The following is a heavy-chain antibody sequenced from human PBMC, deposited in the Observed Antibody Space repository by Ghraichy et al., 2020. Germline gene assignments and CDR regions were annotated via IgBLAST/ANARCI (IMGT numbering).Heavy chain of an antibody. D-gene: IGHD5-18*01. Sequence: GESLNISCAASGFTFSSYSMNWVRQAPGKGLEWVSSISSSSSYIYYADSVKGRFTISRDNAKNSLYLQMNSLRAEDTAVYYCARDGRGYSYGYDYYFDYWGQGTLVTVSS. J-gene: IGHJ4*02. CDR3: ARDGRGYSYGYDYYFDY. V-gene: IGHV3-21*01. CDR2: ISSSSSYI. CDR1: GFTFSSYS.